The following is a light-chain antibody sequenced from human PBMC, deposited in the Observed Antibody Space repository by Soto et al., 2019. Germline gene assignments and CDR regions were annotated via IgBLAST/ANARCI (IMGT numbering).Light chain of an antibody. J-gene: IGKJ3*01. CDR1: QSVTSNY. Sequence: EIVLTQSPGTLSLSPGERATLSCRASQSVTSNYLAWYQQKPGQAPGLLIYGASSRATGIPDRFSGSGSGTDFTLTISRLEPEDFAVYYCQQRSNFGPGTKVDIK. V-gene: IGKV3D-20*02. CDR2: GAS. CDR3: QQRSN.